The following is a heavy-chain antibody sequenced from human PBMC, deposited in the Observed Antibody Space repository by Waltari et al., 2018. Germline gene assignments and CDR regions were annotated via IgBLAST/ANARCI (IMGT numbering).Heavy chain of an antibody. CDR1: G. Sequence: GVGWIRQPPGKALEWLALIYWNDDKRYSPSLKSRLTITKDTSKNQVVLTMTNMDPVDTATYYCAHRRGSSGWYENWFDPWGQGTLVTVSS. D-gene: IGHD6-19*01. V-gene: IGHV2-5*01. CDR2: IYWNDDK. J-gene: IGHJ5*02. CDR3: AHRRGSSGWYENWFDP.